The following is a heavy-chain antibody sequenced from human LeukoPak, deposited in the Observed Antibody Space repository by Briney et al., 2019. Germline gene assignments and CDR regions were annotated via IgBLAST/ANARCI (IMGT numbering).Heavy chain of an antibody. CDR3: AKDIRGSTSWYGLDY. Sequence: RTGGSLRLSCAASGFTFDDDGMSWVRQAPGKGLEWVSGINWNGGSTGYADSVKGRFTISRDNAKNSLYLQMNSLRAEDTALYSCAKDIRGSTSWYGLDYWGQGTLVTVSS. J-gene: IGHJ4*02. D-gene: IGHD6-13*01. V-gene: IGHV3-20*04. CDR2: INWNGGST. CDR1: GFTFDDDG.